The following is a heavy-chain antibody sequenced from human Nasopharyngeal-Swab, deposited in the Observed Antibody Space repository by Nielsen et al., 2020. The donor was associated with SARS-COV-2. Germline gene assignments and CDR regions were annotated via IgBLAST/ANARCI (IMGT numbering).Heavy chain of an antibody. CDR2: LNGDATTV. CDR3: ARAGEYRFDY. D-gene: IGHD7-27*01. CDR1: GFTFSSSW. Sequence: GESLKISCAGSGFTFSSSWLHWVRQVPGEGLVWVARLNGDATTVDYADSVKGRFTISRDNAKNTLYLQMNGLRDEDTAIYYCARAGEYRFDYWGQGTLVTVSS. V-gene: IGHV3-74*01. J-gene: IGHJ4*02.